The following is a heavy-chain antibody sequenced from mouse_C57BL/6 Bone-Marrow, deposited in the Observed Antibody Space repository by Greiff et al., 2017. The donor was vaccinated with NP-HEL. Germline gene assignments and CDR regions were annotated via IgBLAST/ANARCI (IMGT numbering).Heavy chain of an antibody. CDR3: ARGYDYRSTDWYFDV. V-gene: IGHV14-2*01. J-gene: IGHJ1*03. Sequence: EVQLQQSGAELVKPGASVKLSCTASGFNIKDYYMHWVKQRTEQGLAWIGRIDPEDGETKYAPKFQGQAPLSAYTSSHPAYLQLRSMTSEDTAVYYCARGYDYRSTDWYFDVWGTGTTVTVSS. CDR2: IDPEDGET. CDR1: GFNIKDYY. D-gene: IGHD2-4*01.